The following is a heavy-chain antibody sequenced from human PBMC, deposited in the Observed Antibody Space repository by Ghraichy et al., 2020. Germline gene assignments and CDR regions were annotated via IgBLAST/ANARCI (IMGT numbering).Heavy chain of an antibody. J-gene: IGHJ4*02. V-gene: IGHV3-21*01. CDR2: ISSSSSYI. CDR3: ARIPSSGPIWSGYSLFDY. CDR1: GFTFSSYS. D-gene: IGHD3-3*01. Sequence: GGSLRLSCAASGFTFSSYSMNWVRQAPGKGLEWVSSISSSSSYIYYADSVKGRFTISRDNAKNSLYLQMNSLRAEDTAVYYCARIPSSGPIWSGYSLFDYWGQGTLATVSS.